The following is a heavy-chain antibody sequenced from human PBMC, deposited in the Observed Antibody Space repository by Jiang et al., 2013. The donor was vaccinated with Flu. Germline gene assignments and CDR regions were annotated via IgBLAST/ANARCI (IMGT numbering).Heavy chain of an antibody. J-gene: IGHJ4*02. D-gene: IGHD3-22*01. Sequence: IYSGGSTYYADSVKGRFTISRDNSKNTLYLQMNSLRAEDTAVYYCARGRGFGYYYDSSGYYPFDYWGQGTLVTVSS. V-gene: IGHV3-66*01. CDR3: ARGRGFGYYYDSSGYYPFDY. CDR2: IYSGGST.